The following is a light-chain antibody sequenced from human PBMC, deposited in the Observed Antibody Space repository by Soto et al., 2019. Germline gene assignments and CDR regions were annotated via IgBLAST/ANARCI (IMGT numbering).Light chain of an antibody. CDR2: DVS. CDR3: GSYAGSYTRV. CDR1: SSDVGGYNY. V-gene: IGLV2-11*01. Sequence: QSALTQPRSVSGSTGQSVTISCTGTSSDVGGYNYVSWYQQHPGKAPKLMMYDVSKRPSGVPDRVSGSKSGNTASLTISGLQDEDEADYYCGSYAGSYTRVFGGGTKLTVL. J-gene: IGLJ3*02.